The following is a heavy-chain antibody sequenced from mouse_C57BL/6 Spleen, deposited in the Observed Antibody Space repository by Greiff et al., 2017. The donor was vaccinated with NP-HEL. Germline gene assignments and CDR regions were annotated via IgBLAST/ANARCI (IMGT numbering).Heavy chain of an antibody. CDR2: INPNNGGT. CDR3: ACGEPPDYGRMGYAMDY. Sequence: EVQLQQSGPELVKPGASVKIPCKASGYTFTDYNMDWVKQSHGKSLEWIGDINPNNGGTIYNQKFKGTATLTVDKSSSTAYMELRSLTSEDTAVYDVACGEPPDYGRMGYAMDYWGQGTSVTVSS. D-gene: IGHD1-1*01. V-gene: IGHV1-18*01. J-gene: IGHJ4*01. CDR1: GYTFTDYN.